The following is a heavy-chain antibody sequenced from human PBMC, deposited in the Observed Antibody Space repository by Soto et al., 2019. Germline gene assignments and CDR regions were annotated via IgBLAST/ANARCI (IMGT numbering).Heavy chain of an antibody. D-gene: IGHD2-8*01. J-gene: IGHJ5*02. Sequence: SETLSLTCAVYGGSFSAYYWSWIRQPPGKGLEWIGEINHSGSTNYNPSLKSRVTISVDTSKNQFSLKLSSVTAADTAVYYCARGPEDIVLVPSSWFDPWGQGTLVTGSS. V-gene: IGHV4-34*01. CDR3: ARGPEDIVLVPSSWFDP. CDR2: INHSGST. CDR1: GGSFSAYY.